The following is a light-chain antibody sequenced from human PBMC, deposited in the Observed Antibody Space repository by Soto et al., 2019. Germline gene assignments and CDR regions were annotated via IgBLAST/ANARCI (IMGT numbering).Light chain of an antibody. CDR1: SSDVGNYKY. V-gene: IGLV2-14*01. CDR2: EVS. CDR3: FSYTSSGTYV. J-gene: IGLJ1*01. Sequence: QPASVSGSPGQSITISCTGTSSDVGNYKYVSWYQQHPGKAPKLMIYEVSNRPSGVSNRFSGSKSGNTASLTISGLQAEDETDYYCFSYTSSGTYVFGTGTKVTVL.